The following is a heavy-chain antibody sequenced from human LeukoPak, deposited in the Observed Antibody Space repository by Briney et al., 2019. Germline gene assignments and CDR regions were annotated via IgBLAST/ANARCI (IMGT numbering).Heavy chain of an antibody. CDR3: ARGGHYYGSGSPTLDY. V-gene: IGHV4-30-2*01. CDR1: GGSISSGGYS. D-gene: IGHD3-10*01. Sequence: SQTLSLTCAVSGGSISSGGYSWSWIRQPPGRGLEWIGYIYHSGSTYDNPSLKSRVTISVDTSKNQFSLKLSSVTAADTAVYYCARGGHYYGSGSPTLDYWGQGTLVTVSS. J-gene: IGHJ4*02. CDR2: IYHSGST.